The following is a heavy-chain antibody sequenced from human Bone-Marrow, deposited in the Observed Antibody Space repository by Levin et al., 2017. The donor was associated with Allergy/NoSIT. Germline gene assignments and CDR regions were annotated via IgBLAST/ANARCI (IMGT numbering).Heavy chain of an antibody. CDR3: ARGPITVFGADDPAGYYYMEV. CDR1: GDTFSSFA. J-gene: IGHJ6*03. V-gene: IGHV1-69*10. Sequence: ASVKVSCKASGDTFSSFAVSWVRQAPGQGLEWLGGITPVLGTANYAQKFQGRVSISADKSTITVYMELSSLRSEDTAVFFCARGPITVFGADDPAGYYYMEVWGKGTTVTVSS. D-gene: IGHD3-3*01. CDR2: ITPVLGTA.